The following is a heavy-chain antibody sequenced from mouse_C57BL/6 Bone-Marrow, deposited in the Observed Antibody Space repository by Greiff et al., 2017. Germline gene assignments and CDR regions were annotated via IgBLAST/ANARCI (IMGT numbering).Heavy chain of an antibody. CDR2: IHPNSGSP. CDR1: GYTFTSYW. Sequence: QVQLQQPGAELVKPGASVKLSCKASGYTFTSYWMHWVKQRPGQGLEWIGLIHPNSGSPNYTEQFKSKATLTVAKSSSTAYMQLSSLTSEDSSVYYCARGRGSSSRYCDVWGTGTTVTVSS. CDR3: ARGRGSSSRYCDV. D-gene: IGHD1-1*01. V-gene: IGHV1-64*01. J-gene: IGHJ1*03.